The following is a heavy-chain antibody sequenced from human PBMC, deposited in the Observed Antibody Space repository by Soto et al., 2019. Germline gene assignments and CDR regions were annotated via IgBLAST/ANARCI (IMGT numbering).Heavy chain of an antibody. J-gene: IGHJ6*02. CDR3: ARGPSLPSSFGMIIMSNYGLDV. D-gene: IGHD3-3*01. CDR2: LSGSTGSR. V-gene: IGHV3-23*01. CDR1: GFSFSTYA. Sequence: GGSLRLSCAASGFSFSTYAMGWVRQAPVKGLEWVSSLSGSTGSRYADSVKGRFTISRDNSKNTLYLQMDSLRAEDTAVYYCARGPSLPSSFGMIIMSNYGLDVWGQGTTVTVSS.